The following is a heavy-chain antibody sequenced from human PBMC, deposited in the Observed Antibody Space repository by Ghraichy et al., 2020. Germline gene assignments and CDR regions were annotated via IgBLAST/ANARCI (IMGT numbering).Heavy chain of an antibody. J-gene: IGHJ6*02. V-gene: IGHV4-34*01. Sequence: SETLSLTCAVYGESFNGYYWIWIRQPPGKGLEWIGEIHYSGTTNYDPSLRSRVTISIDTSKKEFSLRLTAVTAADTALYYCARGPWGREGYYGVSYGMDVWGQGTTVTVSS. CDR1: GESFNGYY. D-gene: IGHD3-16*01. CDR2: IHYSGTT. CDR3: ARGPWGREGYYGVSYGMDV.